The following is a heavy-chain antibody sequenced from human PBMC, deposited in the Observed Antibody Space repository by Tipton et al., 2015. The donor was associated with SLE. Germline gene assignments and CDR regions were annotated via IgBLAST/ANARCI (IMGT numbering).Heavy chain of an antibody. CDR2: IYHSGST. CDR1: GYSISSDYY. J-gene: IGHJ4*02. Sequence: TLSLTCTVSGYSISSDYYWGWIRQPPGKGLEWIGSIYHSGSTHYNPSLKSRVTISVDTFKNQFSLKLSSMTAADTAVYYCARGRGSSSSGHYWGQGTLVTVSS. V-gene: IGHV4-38-2*02. CDR3: ARGRGSSSSGHY. D-gene: IGHD6-6*01.